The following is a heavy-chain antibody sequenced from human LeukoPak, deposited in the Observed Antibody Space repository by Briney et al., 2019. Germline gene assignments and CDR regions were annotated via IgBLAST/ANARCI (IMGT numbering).Heavy chain of an antibody. J-gene: IGHJ4*02. CDR3: AREVDTDFDY. V-gene: IGHV3-48*03. CDR2: ISSSGSTI. D-gene: IGHD3-22*01. CDR1: GFTFSSYE. Sequence: PGGSLRLSCAASGFTFSSYEMNWVRQAPGKGLEWVSYISSSGSTIYYADSVKGRFTISRDNAKNSLYLQMNSLRAEDTAVYYCAREVDTDFDYWGQGTLVTVSS.